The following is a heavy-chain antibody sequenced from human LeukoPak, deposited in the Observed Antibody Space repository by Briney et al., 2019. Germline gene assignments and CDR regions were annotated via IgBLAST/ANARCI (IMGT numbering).Heavy chain of an antibody. V-gene: IGHV5-51*01. CDR1: GFSFTNYW. Sequence: GESLKISCKGSGFSFTNYWIGWVRQMPGKGLEWMGIIYPGDSDTRYSPSFQGQVTISVDKYINTAYLQWSSLKASDTAMYYCARSWVAGYGTVLDYWGQGTLVSVSS. J-gene: IGHJ4*02. CDR2: IYPGDSDT. CDR3: ARSWVAGYGTVLDY. D-gene: IGHD6-19*01.